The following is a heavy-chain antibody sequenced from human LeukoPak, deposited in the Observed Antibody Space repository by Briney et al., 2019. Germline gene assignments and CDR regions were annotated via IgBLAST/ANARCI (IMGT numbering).Heavy chain of an antibody. V-gene: IGHV3-7*01. Sequence: GGSLRLSCAASGFTFSSYFMSWVRQAPGKGLEWVANIKQDGSDKYYMDSVKGRFTISRDNAKISLYLQMNSLRAEDTAVYYCARYVRSSYFYMDVWGKGTTVTVSS. D-gene: IGHD1-26*01. CDR2: IKQDGSDK. CDR1: GFTFSSYF. CDR3: ARYVRSSYFYMDV. J-gene: IGHJ6*03.